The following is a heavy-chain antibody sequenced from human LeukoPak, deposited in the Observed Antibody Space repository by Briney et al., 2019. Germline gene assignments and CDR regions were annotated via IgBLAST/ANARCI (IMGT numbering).Heavy chain of an antibody. V-gene: IGHV3-30*02. D-gene: IGHD5-18*01. CDR1: GFTFSSYG. J-gene: IGHJ4*02. CDR3: AKDQTLWIQLWTCFDY. Sequence: PGGSLRLSCAASGFTFSSYGMHWVRQAPGKGLEWVAFIRYDGSNKYYADSVKGRFTISRDNSKNTLYLQMNSLRAEDTAVYYCAKDQTLWIQLWTCFDYWGQGTLVTVSS. CDR2: IRYDGSNK.